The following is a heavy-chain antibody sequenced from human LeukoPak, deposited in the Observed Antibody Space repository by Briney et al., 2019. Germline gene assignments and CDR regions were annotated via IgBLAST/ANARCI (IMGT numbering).Heavy chain of an antibody. CDR1: GFTFSSYG. CDR3: ARKLGADIGAFDI. D-gene: IGHD2-15*01. V-gene: IGHV3-30*03. Sequence: PGGSPRLSCAASGFTFSSYGMHWVRQAPGKGLEWVSLISYDGSNKYYADSVKGRFTISRDNSKNTLYVQMNSLRAEDTAVYYCARKLGADIGAFDIWGQGTMVTVSS. CDR2: ISYDGSNK. J-gene: IGHJ3*02.